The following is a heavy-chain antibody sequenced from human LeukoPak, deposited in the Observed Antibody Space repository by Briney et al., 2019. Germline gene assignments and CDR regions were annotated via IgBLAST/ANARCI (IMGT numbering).Heavy chain of an antibody. J-gene: IGHJ5*02. CDR2: MYYSGST. CDR3: ARPYYYDSRIDP. V-gene: IGHV4-30-4*01. D-gene: IGHD3-22*01. Sequence: SQTLSLTCTVSGGSISSGDYYWSWIRQPPGKGLEWIAYMYYSGSTYYNPSLKSRVTMSADTSKNQLSLKLSSVTAADTAVYYCARPYYYDSRIDPWGQGIMVTVSS. CDR1: GGSISSGDYY.